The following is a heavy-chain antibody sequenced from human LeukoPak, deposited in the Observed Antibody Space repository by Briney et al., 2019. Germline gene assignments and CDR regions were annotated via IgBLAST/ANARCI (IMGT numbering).Heavy chain of an antibody. CDR3: ARGGGDIVVVRGAFDI. V-gene: IGHV3-9*01. CDR2: ISWNSGSI. J-gene: IGHJ3*02. D-gene: IGHD2-2*01. Sequence: GGSLRLSCAASGFTFDDYAMHWVRQAPGKGPEWVSGISWNSGSIGYADSVKGRFTISRDNAKNSLYLQMNSLRAEDTAVYYCARGGGDIVVVRGAFDIWGQGTMVTVSS. CDR1: GFTFDDYA.